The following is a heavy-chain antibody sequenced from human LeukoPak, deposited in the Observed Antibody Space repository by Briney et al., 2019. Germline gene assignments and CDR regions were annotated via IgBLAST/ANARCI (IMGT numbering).Heavy chain of an antibody. Sequence: GESLRISCQSSGYNFTPYWIAWVRQMPGKGLEWMGITFAGYSFSIYSPSFEGQVTTSVDKSISTAYLQWRSLKASDTAMYYCARHFHPAETTGGYFDLWGRGTLVTVSA. D-gene: IGHD4-17*01. J-gene: IGHJ2*01. CDR1: GYNFTPYW. V-gene: IGHV5-51*01. CDR2: TFAGYSFS. CDR3: ARHFHPAETTGGYFDL.